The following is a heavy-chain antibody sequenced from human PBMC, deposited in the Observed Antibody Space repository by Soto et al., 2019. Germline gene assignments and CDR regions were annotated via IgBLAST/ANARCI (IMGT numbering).Heavy chain of an antibody. CDR3: ARGSEDAPRYARYCSGGSCSLSLDY. V-gene: IGHV4-34*01. J-gene: IGHJ4*02. CDR2: INHSGST. Sequence: PSETLSLTCAVYGGSFSGYYWSWIRQPPGKGLEWIGEINHSGSTNYNPSLKSRVTISVDTSKNQFSLKLSSVTAADTAVYYCARGSEDAPRYARYCSGGSCSLSLDYWGQGTLVTVSS. D-gene: IGHD2-15*01. CDR1: GGSFSGYY.